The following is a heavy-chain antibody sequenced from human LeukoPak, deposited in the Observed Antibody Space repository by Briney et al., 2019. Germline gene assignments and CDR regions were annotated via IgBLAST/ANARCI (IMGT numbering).Heavy chain of an antibody. CDR2: IKTYSGGT. Sequence: ASVKVSCKASGYTFTGYYMHWVRQAAGQGLEWKGWIKTYSGGTNYAQKFQGRVTMTRDTSINTAYMELSRLRSDDTAVYYCAKDLRGSYSVDYWGQGTLVTVSS. CDR1: GYTFTGYY. J-gene: IGHJ4*02. D-gene: IGHD1-26*01. V-gene: IGHV1-2*02. CDR3: AKDLRGSYSVDY.